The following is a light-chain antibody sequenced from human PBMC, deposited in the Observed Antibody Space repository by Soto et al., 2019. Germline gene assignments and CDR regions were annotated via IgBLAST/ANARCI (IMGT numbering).Light chain of an antibody. Sequence: LPQAPATLSLFHGERVTLSCRASQSFSRSYLAWYQQKPGQAPRLLIHGASTRAPGFPARFSGSGSGTDFTLTISSLQSEDFAVYYCQQYNDWPWTFGQGTKVDNK. CDR3: QQYNDWPWT. V-gene: IGKV3-15*01. CDR1: QSFSRSY. CDR2: GAS. J-gene: IGKJ1*01.